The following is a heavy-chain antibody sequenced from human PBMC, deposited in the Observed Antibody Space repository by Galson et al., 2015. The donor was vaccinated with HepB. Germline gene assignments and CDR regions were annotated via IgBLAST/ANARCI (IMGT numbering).Heavy chain of an antibody. J-gene: IGHJ4*02. Sequence: SLRLSCAASGFTFSSYAMHWVRQAPGKGLEWVAVISYDGSNKYYADSVKGRFTISRDNSKNTLYLQMNSLRAEDTAVYYCARFSGQQLVKGGPDDYWGQGTLVTVSS. CDR3: ARFSGQQLVKGGPDDY. CDR1: GFTFSSYA. D-gene: IGHD6-13*01. V-gene: IGHV3-30-3*01. CDR2: ISYDGSNK.